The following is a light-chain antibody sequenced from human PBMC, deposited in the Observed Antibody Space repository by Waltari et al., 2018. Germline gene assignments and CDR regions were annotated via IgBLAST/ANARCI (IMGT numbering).Light chain of an antibody. V-gene: IGLV1-44*01. CDR1: SPHIGRDP. J-gene: IGLJ3*02. CDR3: ATWDDSLNGRV. CDR2: GND. Sequence: QSVLTQPPPASGTPGPRVTIPCSGSSPHIGRDPVNWYQQVPGTAPKLLIYGNDQRPSGVPDRFSGSKSGTSASLAITGLQSEDEADYYCATWDDSLNGRVFGGGTKLTVL.